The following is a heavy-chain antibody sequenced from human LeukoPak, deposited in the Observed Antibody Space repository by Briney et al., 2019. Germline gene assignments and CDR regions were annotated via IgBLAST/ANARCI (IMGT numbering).Heavy chain of an antibody. CDR3: ARDYCSGGSCYWVFDY. CDR2: TYFRSKWYN. D-gene: IGHD2-15*01. J-gene: IGHJ4*02. V-gene: IGHV6-1*01. Sequence: SQTLSLTCAISGDSVSSNSAAWNWIRQSPSRGLEWLGRTYFRSKWYNDYAVSVKSRITINPDTSKNQFSLQLNSVTPEDTAVYYCARDYCSGGSCYWVFDYWGQGTLVTVSS. CDR1: GDSVSSNSAA.